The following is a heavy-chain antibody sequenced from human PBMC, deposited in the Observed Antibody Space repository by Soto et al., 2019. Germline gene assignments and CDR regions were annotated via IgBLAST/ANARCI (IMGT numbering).Heavy chain of an antibody. CDR3: AKDNCISTSCYGLYNWFDP. CDR1: GFTFSSYG. D-gene: IGHD2-2*01. Sequence: QVQLVESGGGVVQPGRSLRLSCAASGFTFSSYGMHWVRQAPGKGLEWVAVISYGGSNKYYADSVKGRFTISRDNSKNTLYLQMNNLSAEDTAVYYCAKDNCISTSCYGLYNWFDPWGQGTLVTVSS. CDR2: ISYGGSNK. V-gene: IGHV3-30*18. J-gene: IGHJ5*02.